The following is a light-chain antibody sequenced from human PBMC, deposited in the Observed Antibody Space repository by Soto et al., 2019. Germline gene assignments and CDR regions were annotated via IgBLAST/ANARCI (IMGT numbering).Light chain of an antibody. V-gene: IGKV3-11*01. CDR1: QSVSSY. CDR2: DVA. CDR3: QQRSSWPWT. J-gene: IGKJ1*01. Sequence: EIVLTQSPATLSLSPGERATLSCRASQSVSSYLAWYQQKPGQAPRLLIYDVANRATGIPARIGGSGSGTDFTLTISSLEPEDFAVYYCQQRSSWPWTFGQGTKVDIK.